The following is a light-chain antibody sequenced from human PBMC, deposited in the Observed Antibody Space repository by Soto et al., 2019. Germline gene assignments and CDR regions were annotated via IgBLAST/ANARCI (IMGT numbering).Light chain of an antibody. CDR2: GAS. V-gene: IGKV3-20*01. J-gene: IGKJ1*01. CDR1: QSVSSSY. CDR3: QQYYSSAPWT. Sequence: EIVLTQSPGTLSLSPGERATLSCRASQSVSSSYFAWYQQKPGQAPRLLIYGASSRATGTPDRFSGSGSGTDFILTISRLEPEDFAVYYCQQYYSSAPWTFGQGTKVEIK.